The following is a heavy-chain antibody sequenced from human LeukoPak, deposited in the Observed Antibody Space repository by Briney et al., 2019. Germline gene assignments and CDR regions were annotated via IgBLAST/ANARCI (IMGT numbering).Heavy chain of an antibody. V-gene: IGHV1-8*01. CDR2: MNPNTGNT. CDR3: ARNYFGPGSSYNWLDA. CDR1: GYTFSSFE. D-gene: IGHD3-10*01. J-gene: IGHJ5*02. Sequence: GASVKVSCKASGYTFSSFEINWVRQAPGQGLEWMGSMNPNTGNTDYAQKFQGRVTMTRSTSISMAYMELSSLRSEDTAVYYCARNYFGPGSSYNWLDAWGQGTLVTVSS.